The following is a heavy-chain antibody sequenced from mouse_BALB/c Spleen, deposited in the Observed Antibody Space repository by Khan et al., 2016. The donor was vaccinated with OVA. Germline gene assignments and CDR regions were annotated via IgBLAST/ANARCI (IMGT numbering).Heavy chain of an antibody. CDR3: ARDVYSPLCAD. V-gene: IGHV14-1*02. D-gene: IGHD2-3*01. Sequence: EVQLQQSGAELVRPGALVNLSCKASGFNIKDYYMHWVKQRPEQGLEWIGWIDPENGNTIYDPKFQGKARITSEPSYNTAYLLLSSLTSEDTAGYYCARDVYSPLCADWGQGTLVTVSA. J-gene: IGHJ3*01. CDR1: GFNIKDYY. CDR2: IDPENGNT.